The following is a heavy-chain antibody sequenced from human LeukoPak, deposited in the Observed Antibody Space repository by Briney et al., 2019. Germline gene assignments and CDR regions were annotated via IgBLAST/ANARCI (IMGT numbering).Heavy chain of an antibody. Sequence: GSVKVSCKASGYTFTSYGISWVRQAPGQGLEWMGWISAYNGNTNYAQKLQGRVTMTTDTSTSTAYMELRSLRSDDTAVYYCARELAGSAAPPGAFDIWGQGTMVTVSS. CDR3: ARELAGSAAPPGAFDI. CDR1: GYTFTSYG. V-gene: IGHV1-18*01. CDR2: ISAYNGNT. D-gene: IGHD2-2*01. J-gene: IGHJ3*02.